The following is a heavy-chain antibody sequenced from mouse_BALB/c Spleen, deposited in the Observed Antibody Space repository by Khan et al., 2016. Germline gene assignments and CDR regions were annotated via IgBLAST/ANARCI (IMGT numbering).Heavy chain of an antibody. D-gene: IGHD1-1*02. Sequence: VQLQEPGPELVRPGESVTISCKGSGYTLPDHAMHWVKQRHAKSLEWTRVISIYYDNTNYNPKFKGKATMTVDKSSSTAYMELARLTSEDSASCCCASGNYFACWRQGNTLTGCS. CDR3: ASGNYFAC. CDR1: GYTLPDHA. CDR2: ISIYYDNT. V-gene: IGHV1S137*01. J-gene: IGHJ2*01.